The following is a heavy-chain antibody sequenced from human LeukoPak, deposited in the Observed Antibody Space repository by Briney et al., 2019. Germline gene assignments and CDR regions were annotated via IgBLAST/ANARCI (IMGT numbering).Heavy chain of an antibody. V-gene: IGHV3-7*01. Sequence: LGGSLRLSCAASGFTFSSYWMSWVRQAPGKGLEWVANIKQDGSEKYYVDSVKGRFTISRDNAKNSLYLQMNSLRAEDTAMYYCARENSSSPTGLYYYYYMDVWGKGTTVTVSS. CDR1: GFTFSSYW. CDR3: ARENSSSPTGLYYYYYMDV. D-gene: IGHD6-6*01. CDR2: IKQDGSEK. J-gene: IGHJ6*03.